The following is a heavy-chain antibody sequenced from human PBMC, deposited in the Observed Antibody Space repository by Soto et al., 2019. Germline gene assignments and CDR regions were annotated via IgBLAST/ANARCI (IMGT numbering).Heavy chain of an antibody. J-gene: IGHJ6*02. D-gene: IGHD3-22*01. Sequence: EVQLVESGGGLVQPGGSLKLSCAASGFTFTASAMHWVRQASGKGLEWVGRIRSKANSYATVYAASVKGRFTISRDDSKNTAYLQMNSLKAEDSAVYYCARGETYYDLSGGMDVWGQGTTVTVSS. CDR3: ARGETYYDLSGGMDV. V-gene: IGHV3-73*01. CDR2: IRSKANSYAT. CDR1: GFTFTASA.